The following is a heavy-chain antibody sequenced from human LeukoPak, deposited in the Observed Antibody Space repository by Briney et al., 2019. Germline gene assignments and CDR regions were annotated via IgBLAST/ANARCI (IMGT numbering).Heavy chain of an antibody. CDR2: INQNGNEK. D-gene: IGHD3-10*01. Sequence: GGSLRLSCGASGFTFSSYWMSWVRQAPGKGLEWVANINQNGNEKFYVDSVKGRFIISRDNAKNSLFLQMNSLRAEDTALYYCARGRSITLLRGVAMSDGFDIWGQGAMVAVSS. CDR1: GFTFSSYW. J-gene: IGHJ3*02. V-gene: IGHV3-7*02. CDR3: ARGRSITLLRGVAMSDGFDI.